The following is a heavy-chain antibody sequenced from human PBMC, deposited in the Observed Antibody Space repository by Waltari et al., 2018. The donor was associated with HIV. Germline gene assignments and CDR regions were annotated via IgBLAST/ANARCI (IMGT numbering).Heavy chain of an antibody. Sequence: QVQLVQSGAEVKKPGSSVRVSCTVSGGTVSSYAINWVRQAPRQGLEWMGGIIPAFGTANYAERFQGRVTITADEYTSTAYMDLSSLRSEDTAVYFCARDHRGNKLLYGMDVWGQGTTVTV. CDR3: ARDHRGNKLLYGMDV. CDR1: GGTVSSYA. V-gene: IGHV1-69*01. CDR2: IIPAFGTA. J-gene: IGHJ6*02.